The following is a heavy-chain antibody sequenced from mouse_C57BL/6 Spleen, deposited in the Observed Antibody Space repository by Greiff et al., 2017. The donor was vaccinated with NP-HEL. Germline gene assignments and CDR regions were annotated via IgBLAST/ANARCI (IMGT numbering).Heavy chain of an antibody. CDR3: ARRNAGTVYWDFDV. D-gene: IGHD4-1*01. CDR1: GFSLSTSGMG. J-gene: IGHJ1*03. Sequence: QVTLKVSGPGILQSSQTLSLTCSFSGFSLSTSGMGVSWLRQPSGKGLEWLAHIYWGDDKRYNTSLKSRLTIAKDTSRNQVFLKITSVDTADTATYDCARRNAGTVYWDFDVWGTGTTVTVSS. CDR2: IYWGDDK. V-gene: IGHV8-12*01.